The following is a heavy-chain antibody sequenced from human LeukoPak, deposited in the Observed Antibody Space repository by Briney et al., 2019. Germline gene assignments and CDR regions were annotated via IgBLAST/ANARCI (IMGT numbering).Heavy chain of an antibody. D-gene: IGHD6-19*01. Sequence: GGSLRLSCAASGFTFSSYVMSWVRQAPGKGLEWVSAIGGSGSSTYYADSVKGRFTISRDNSEDTLFLRMNSLRAEDTAVCYCAKGSRSSGWSYYFDYWGQGTLVAVSP. V-gene: IGHV3-23*01. CDR3: AKGSRSSGWSYYFDY. CDR1: GFTFSSYV. CDR2: IGGSGSST. J-gene: IGHJ4*02.